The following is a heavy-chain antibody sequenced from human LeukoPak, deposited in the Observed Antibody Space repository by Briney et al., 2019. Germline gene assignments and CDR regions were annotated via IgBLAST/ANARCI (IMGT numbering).Heavy chain of an antibody. CDR1: GYTFTNYY. CDR3: ASEGSPLYYYDSRPLDY. Sequence: ASVTVSCKASGYTFTNYYLHWVRQAPGHGLEWMGIINFSDGSTKYAQNLQGRATMTREASTGTVNMELRSLKSEDTAVYYCASEGSPLYYYDSRPLDYWGQGTLVTVSS. D-gene: IGHD3-22*01. J-gene: IGHJ4*02. CDR2: INFSDGST. V-gene: IGHV1-46*04.